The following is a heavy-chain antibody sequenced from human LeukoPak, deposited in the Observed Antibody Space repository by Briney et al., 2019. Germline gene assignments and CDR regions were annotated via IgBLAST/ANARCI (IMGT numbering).Heavy chain of an antibody. CDR2: IKSEWRET. D-gene: IGHD1-1*01. Sequence: PGGSLRLSCAASGFTFSTSWLSWVRQATGKGLLWVSGIKSEWRETRYVDSVRGRFTISRDNAKDTLYLQMNSLRAEDTAVYYCASYNWGSASDMWGQGTMVTVSS. CDR1: GFTFSTSW. J-gene: IGHJ3*02. V-gene: IGHV3-74*01. CDR3: ASYNWGSASDM.